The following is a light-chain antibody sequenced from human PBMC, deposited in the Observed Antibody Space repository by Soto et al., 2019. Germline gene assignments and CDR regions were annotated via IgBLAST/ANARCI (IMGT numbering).Light chain of an antibody. J-gene: IGKJ2*01. CDR2: GAS. Sequence: EIVMTQSPATLSVSPGERATLSCRASQSVSSNLAWYQQKPGQAPRLLIYGASTRATGIPARFSGSGSGTEFTLTISSLLSEDFAVDYCQQYNNWPLYTFGQGTKLEIK. V-gene: IGKV3-15*01. CDR3: QQYNNWPLYT. CDR1: QSVSSN.